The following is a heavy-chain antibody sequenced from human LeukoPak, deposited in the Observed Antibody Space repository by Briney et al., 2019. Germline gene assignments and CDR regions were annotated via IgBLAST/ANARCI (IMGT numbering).Heavy chain of an antibody. J-gene: IGHJ4*02. D-gene: IGHD3-10*01. CDR2: IYPGDCDT. CDR1: GYSFTSYW. V-gene: IGHV5-51*01. CDR3: ARQYYYRSTSYPD. Sequence: LKISCKGSGYSFTSYWIGWVRQMPGKGLEWMGIIYPGDCDTRYNTSFQSQVTISADKSISTSYLRWSSPKADDTAMYYYARQYYYRSTSYPDWGQGTLVTLSS.